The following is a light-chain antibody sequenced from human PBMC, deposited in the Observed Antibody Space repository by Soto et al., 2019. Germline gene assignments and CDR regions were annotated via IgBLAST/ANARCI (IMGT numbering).Light chain of an antibody. CDR3: QQYCRSPPGVT. CDR1: QTISSNF. Sequence: EIVLTQSPGTLSLSPGDRATLSCRASQTISSNFLAWYQQRPGQAPRLLIYGASFMATGIPDRFSGSGSGTEFTLTISSLEPENFAVYYCQQYCRSPPGVTIGPGTKVEIK. V-gene: IGKV3-20*01. CDR2: GAS. J-gene: IGKJ3*01.